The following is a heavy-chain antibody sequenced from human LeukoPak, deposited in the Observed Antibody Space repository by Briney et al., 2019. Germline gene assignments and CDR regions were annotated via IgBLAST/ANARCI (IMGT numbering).Heavy chain of an antibody. CDR2: ISWDGGST. J-gene: IGHJ4*02. V-gene: IGHV3-43*01. CDR3: ARAEFEWGFDY. Sequence: GGSLRLSCAASGFTFDDYTMYWVRQAPGKGLEWVSLISWDGGSTYYADSVKGRFTISRDNAKNSLYLQMNSLRAEDTAVYYCARAEFEWGFDYWGQGTLVTVSS. CDR1: GFTFDDYT. D-gene: IGHD3-9*01.